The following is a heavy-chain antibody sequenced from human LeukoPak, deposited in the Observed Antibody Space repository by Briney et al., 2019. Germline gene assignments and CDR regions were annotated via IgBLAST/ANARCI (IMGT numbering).Heavy chain of an antibody. J-gene: IGHJ6*03. D-gene: IGHD2-2*01. CDR1: GFTFSSYA. Sequence: GGSLRLSCAASGFTFSSYAMSWVRQAPGKGLEWVSAISGSGGSTYYADSVKDWFAISRDNSKNTLYLQMNSLRAEDTAVYYCAKAGYCSSTSCYWGYYYYMDVWGKGTTVTVSS. CDR2: ISGSGGST. V-gene: IGHV3-23*01. CDR3: AKAGYCSSTSCYWGYYYYMDV.